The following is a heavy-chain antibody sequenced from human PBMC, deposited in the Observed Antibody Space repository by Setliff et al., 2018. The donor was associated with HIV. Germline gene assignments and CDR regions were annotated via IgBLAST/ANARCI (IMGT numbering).Heavy chain of an antibody. CDR2: INPNRGGT. V-gene: IGHV1-2*06. CDR3: VLPGYYESSGYAVDH. D-gene: IGHD3-22*01. CDR1: GCTFSAYH. J-gene: IGHJ4*02. Sequence: ASVKVSCKASGCTFSAYHMDWVRQAPGQGLEWMGRINPNRGGTNFAQKFQGRVTLTRDTSISTAHMELTRLTADDTAVYYCVLPGYYESSGYAVDHWGQGTLVTVSS.